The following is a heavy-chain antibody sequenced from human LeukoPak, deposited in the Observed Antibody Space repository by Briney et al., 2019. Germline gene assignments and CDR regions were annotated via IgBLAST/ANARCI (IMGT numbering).Heavy chain of an antibody. CDR2: ISGYNADT. Sequence: ASVKVSCKASGYSFRSFGINWVRQAPGQGLEWMGWISGYNADTDSAQKVQGRLTMTTDTSTNTAYMELRSLRSDDTAVYYCARFFCNNGVCHRAFDIWGQGTMVTVSS. V-gene: IGHV1-18*01. D-gene: IGHD2-8*01. CDR3: ARFFCNNGVCHRAFDI. J-gene: IGHJ3*02. CDR1: GYSFRSFG.